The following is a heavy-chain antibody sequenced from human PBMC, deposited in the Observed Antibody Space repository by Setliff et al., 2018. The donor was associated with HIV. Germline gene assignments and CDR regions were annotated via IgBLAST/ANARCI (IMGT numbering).Heavy chain of an antibody. V-gene: IGHV1-18*01. CDR1: GYTFTSYG. J-gene: IGHJ6*03. CDR3: ARGGTGTTSWGDYYYLDV. Sequence: ASVKVSCKASGYTFTSYGISWVRQAPGQGLEWMGWISAYNGNTNYAQKLQGRVTMTTDTSTSTVYMELRSLRSDDTAVYYCARGGTGTTSWGDYYYLDVWGKGTTVTVSS. CDR2: ISAYNGNT. D-gene: IGHD1-7*01.